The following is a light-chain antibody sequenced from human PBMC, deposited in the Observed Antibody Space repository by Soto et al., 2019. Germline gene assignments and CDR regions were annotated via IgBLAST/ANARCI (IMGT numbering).Light chain of an antibody. CDR3: SSYPSSSPLNV. V-gene: IGLV2-14*01. CDR2: QVS. Sequence: QSVLTQPASVSGSPGQSITISCTGTSSDIGGFYYVSWYQHHPGKDPKLMIYQVSNRPSGVSNRFSGSKSGNTASLTISGLQAEDEADYCCSSYPSSSPLNVFGAGTKVTVL. CDR1: SSDIGGFYY. J-gene: IGLJ1*01.